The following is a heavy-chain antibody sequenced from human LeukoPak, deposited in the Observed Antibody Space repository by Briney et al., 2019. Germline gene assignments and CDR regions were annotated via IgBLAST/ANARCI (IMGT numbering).Heavy chain of an antibody. Sequence: PSETLSLTCSVSGGSISSYYWSWIRQPPGKGREGIGYIYYSGSTNYNPSLKSRVIISVDTSKNQFSLNLSSVTAADTAVYYCARHMMVRGARTYYFDSWGQGTLVTVSS. V-gene: IGHV4-59*08. CDR2: IYYSGST. J-gene: IGHJ4*02. CDR1: GGSISSYY. D-gene: IGHD3-10*01. CDR3: ARHMMVRGARTYYFDS.